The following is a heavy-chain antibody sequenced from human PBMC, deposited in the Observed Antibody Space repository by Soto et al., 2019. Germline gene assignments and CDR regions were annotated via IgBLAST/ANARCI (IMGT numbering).Heavy chain of an antibody. J-gene: IGHJ5*02. V-gene: IGHV4-34*09. CDR1: GGSFSGYY. CDR2: INHSGST. CDR3: ASAGYSSSWSHGNWSDP. Sequence: SETLSLTCAVYGGSFSGYYWSWIRQPPGKGLEWIGEINHSGSTNYNPSLKSRVTISVDTSKNQFSLKLSSVTAADTAVYYCASAGYSSSWSHGNWSDPWGQGTLVTVSS. D-gene: IGHD6-13*01.